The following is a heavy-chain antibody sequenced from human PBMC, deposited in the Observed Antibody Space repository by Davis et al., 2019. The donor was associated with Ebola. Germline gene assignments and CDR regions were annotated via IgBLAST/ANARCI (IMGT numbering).Heavy chain of an antibody. CDR1: GYTFTAYY. V-gene: IGHV1-2*06. J-gene: IGHJ6*04. CDR2: INPNSGGT. CDR3: ARNQVVAETYGMDV. D-gene: IGHD2-15*01. Sequence: AASVKVSCKASGYTFTAYYLHWMRQAPGQGLEWMGRINPNSGGTNYAQKFQGRVTITRDTSASTAYMELSSLRSEDTAVYYCARNQVVAETYGMDVWGRGTTVTVSS.